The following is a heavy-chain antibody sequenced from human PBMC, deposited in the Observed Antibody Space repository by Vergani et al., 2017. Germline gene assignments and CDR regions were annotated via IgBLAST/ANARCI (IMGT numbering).Heavy chain of an antibody. CDR1: GFTFNSYA. CDR3: AKDSGGVGAYYDFWSGIVDY. J-gene: IGHJ4*02. CDR2: ISYDGSNK. V-gene: IGHV3-30*04. Sequence: QVQLVESGGGVVQPGRSLRLSCAASGFTFNSYALHWVRQAPGKGLEWVAVISYDGSNKYYADSVKGRFTISRDNSKNTLYLQMNSLRAEDTAVYYCAKDSGGVGAYYDFWSGIVDYWGRGTLVTVSS. D-gene: IGHD3-3*01.